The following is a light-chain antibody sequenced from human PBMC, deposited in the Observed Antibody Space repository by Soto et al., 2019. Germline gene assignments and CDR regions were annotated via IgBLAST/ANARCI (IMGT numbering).Light chain of an antibody. Sequence: DIQMTQSPSTLSASVGDRVTITCRASQRISTWLAWYQQKPGKAPNLLISDDSSLKTGVPSRFSGSGSGTEFTLTISSLQPDDFGTYYCQQYSSFYTFGQGTKLEIK. J-gene: IGKJ2*01. CDR1: QRISTW. CDR3: QQYSSFYT. V-gene: IGKV1-5*01. CDR2: DDS.